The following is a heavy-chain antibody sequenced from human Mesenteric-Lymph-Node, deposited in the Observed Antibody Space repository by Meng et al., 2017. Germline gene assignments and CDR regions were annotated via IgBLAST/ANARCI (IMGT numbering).Heavy chain of an antibody. Sequence: GGSLRLSCAASGFTFDDYAMHWVRQAPGKGLEWVSGISWNSGSIGYADSVKGRFTISRDNAKNSLYLQMNSLRVEDTAVYYCARVPQYYDSSGYYSYYFDYWGQGTLVTVSS. J-gene: IGHJ4*02. CDR3: ARVPQYYDSSGYYSYYFDY. CDR1: GFTFDDYA. CDR2: ISWNSGSI. D-gene: IGHD3-22*01. V-gene: IGHV3-9*01.